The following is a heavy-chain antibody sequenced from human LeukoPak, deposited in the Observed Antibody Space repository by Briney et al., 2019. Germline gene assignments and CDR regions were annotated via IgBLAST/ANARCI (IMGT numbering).Heavy chain of an antibody. D-gene: IGHD3-10*01. CDR2: ISWNSGSI. J-gene: IGHJ4*02. CDR3: AKDQYGSGSYYSYFDY. V-gene: IGHV3-9*01. Sequence: GRSLRLSCAAPGFTFDDYAMHWVRQAPGKGLEWVSGISWNSGSIGYADSVKGRFTISRDNAKNSLYLQMNSLRAVDTALYYCAKDQYGSGSYYSYFDYWGQGTLVTVSS. CDR1: GFTFDDYA.